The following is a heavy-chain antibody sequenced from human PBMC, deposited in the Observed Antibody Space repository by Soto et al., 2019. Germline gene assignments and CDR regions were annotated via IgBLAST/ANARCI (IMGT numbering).Heavy chain of an antibody. J-gene: IGHJ6*02. V-gene: IGHV3-72*01. CDR2: TRNKVNSHTT. D-gene: IGHD2-21*02. Sequence: GGSLRLSCAASGFTFRDHYMDWVRQAAGKGLEWVGRTRNKVNSHTTEYAASVKGRFTISRDDSGNSLYLQMNSLKTEDTAVYYCAADCGGDCFNSGDYYYGMDVWGQGTTVTVSS. CDR1: GFTFRDHY. CDR3: AADCGGDCFNSGDYYYGMDV.